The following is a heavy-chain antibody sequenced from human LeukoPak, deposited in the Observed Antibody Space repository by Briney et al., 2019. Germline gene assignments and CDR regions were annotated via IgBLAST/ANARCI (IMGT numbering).Heavy chain of an antibody. D-gene: IGHD1-7*01. V-gene: IGHV3-48*02. Sequence: GGSLRLSCAASGFTFSSYSMNWVRQAPGKGLERVSYISSSSTTIYFADSVKGRFTISRDNAKNSLYLLMNSLRDEDTAVYYCARRMGGELVAFDIWGQETMVTVSS. J-gene: IGHJ3*02. CDR3: ARRMGGELVAFDI. CDR1: GFTFSSYS. CDR2: ISSSSTTI.